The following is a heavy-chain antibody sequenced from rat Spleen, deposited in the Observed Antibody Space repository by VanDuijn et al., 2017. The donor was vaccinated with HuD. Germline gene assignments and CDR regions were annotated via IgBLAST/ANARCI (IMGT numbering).Heavy chain of an antibody. Sequence: EVQLVESGGGLVQPGRSLKLSCLASGFTFGDYWMTWIRQAPGKGLDWVASITNTGVSTYYSDSVKGRFTISRDTAKSTLYLQMNSLRSEDTAIYYCAKENTIAAGGVMDAWGQGGSVTVSS. CDR1: GFTFGDYW. CDR2: ITNTGVST. V-gene: IGHV5-31*01. D-gene: IGHD1-2*01. J-gene: IGHJ4*01. CDR3: AKENTIAAGGVMDA.